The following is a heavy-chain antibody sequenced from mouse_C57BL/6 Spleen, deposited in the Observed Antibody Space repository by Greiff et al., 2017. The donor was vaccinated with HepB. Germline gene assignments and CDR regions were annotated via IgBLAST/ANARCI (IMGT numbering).Heavy chain of an antibody. V-gene: IGHV14-4*01. D-gene: IGHD1-3*01. J-gene: IGHJ3*01. CDR2: IYPENGDT. CDR3: TTDSGFAWFAY. CDR1: GFNFKDDY. Sequence: EVQLQQSGAELVRPGASVKLSCTASGFNFKDDYMHWVKQRPEQGLEWIGWIYPENGDTEYASKFQGKATITADTSSNTAYLQLSSLTYEDTTVYYCTTDSGFAWFAYWGQGTPVTVSA.